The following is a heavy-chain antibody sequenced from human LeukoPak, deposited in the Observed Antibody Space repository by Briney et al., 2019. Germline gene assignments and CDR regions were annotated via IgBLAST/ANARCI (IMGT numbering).Heavy chain of an antibody. CDR2: IIPIFGIA. Sequence: SVKVSCKASGGTFSSYAISWVRQAPGQGLEWMGRIIPIFGIANYAQKFQGRVTITADKSTSTAYMELSSLRSEDTAVYYCARHSGSGWQALGYWGQGTLVTVSS. J-gene: IGHJ4*02. CDR1: GGTFSSYA. CDR3: ARHSGSGWQALGY. V-gene: IGHV1-69*04. D-gene: IGHD6-19*01.